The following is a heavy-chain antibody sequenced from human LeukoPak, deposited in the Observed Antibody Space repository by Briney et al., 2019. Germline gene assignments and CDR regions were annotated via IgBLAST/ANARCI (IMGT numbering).Heavy chain of an antibody. D-gene: IGHD1-1*01. CDR2: IKEDESDE. V-gene: IGHV3-7*01. J-gene: IGHJ4*02. Sequence: GGSLRLSCAASGFTFSSYWMSWVRQAPGKGLEWVAHIKEDESDEYYVDSVRGRFTASRDNAKNSVNLQMNSLRVEDTAVYYCARWRGRQSEFDYWGQGTLVTVSS. CDR1: GFTFSSYW. CDR3: ARWRGRQSEFDY.